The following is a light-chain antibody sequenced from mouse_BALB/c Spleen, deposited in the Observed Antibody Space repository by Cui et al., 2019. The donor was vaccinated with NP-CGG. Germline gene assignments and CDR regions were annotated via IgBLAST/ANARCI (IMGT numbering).Light chain of an antibody. Sequence: AVVTKEATLTTSPSETVTLTCRSNTGAVTTSNYANWVQEKPDHLFTGLIGGTNNRVPGVPARFSGSLIGDKAALTITGAQTEDEAIYFCALWYSNHWVFGGGTKLTVL. CDR3: ALWYSNHWV. J-gene: IGLJ1*01. CDR1: TGAVTTSNY. V-gene: IGLV1*01. CDR2: GTN.